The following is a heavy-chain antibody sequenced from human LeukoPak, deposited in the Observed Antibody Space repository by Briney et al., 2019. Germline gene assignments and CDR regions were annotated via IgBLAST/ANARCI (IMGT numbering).Heavy chain of an antibody. CDR1: GFTFTSYY. CDR3: ARGCYYDSSGYLFDY. D-gene: IGHD3-22*01. CDR2: INPSGGST. V-gene: IGHV1-46*01. Sequence: GGSLRLSCAASGFTFTSYYMHWVRQAPGQGLEWMGIINPSGGSTSYAQKFQGRVTMTRDTSTSTVYMELSSLRSEDTAVYYCARGCYYDSSGYLFDYWGQGTLVTVSS. J-gene: IGHJ4*02.